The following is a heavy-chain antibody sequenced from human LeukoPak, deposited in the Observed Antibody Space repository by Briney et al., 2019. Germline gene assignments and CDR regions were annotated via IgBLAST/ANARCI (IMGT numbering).Heavy chain of an antibody. J-gene: IGHJ4*02. CDR2: IIPIFGTA. CDR3: ARDSGHSSGWYGGPSY. Sequence: SVKVSCKASGYTFTSYAISWVRQAPGQGLEWMGGIIPIFGTANYAQKFQGRVTITTDESTSTAYMELSSLRSEDTAVYYCARDSGHSSGWYGGPSYWGQGTLVTVSS. CDR1: GYTFTSYA. D-gene: IGHD6-19*01. V-gene: IGHV1-69*05.